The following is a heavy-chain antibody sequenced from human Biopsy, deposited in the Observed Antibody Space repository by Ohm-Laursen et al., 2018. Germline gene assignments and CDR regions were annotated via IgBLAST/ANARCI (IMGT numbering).Heavy chain of an antibody. D-gene: IGHD3-9*01. Sequence: SETLSLTWSVSGVYISDYYWSWIRQPPGRGLEWVGSIYYSGSTNYNPSLKSRVTISADTSKRQLSLHLTSVTAADTAVYYCASRGLVMASDYYFDDWGQGTLVTVSS. CDR1: GVYISDYY. CDR3: ASRGLVMASDYYFDD. CDR2: IYYSGST. V-gene: IGHV4-59*08. J-gene: IGHJ4*02.